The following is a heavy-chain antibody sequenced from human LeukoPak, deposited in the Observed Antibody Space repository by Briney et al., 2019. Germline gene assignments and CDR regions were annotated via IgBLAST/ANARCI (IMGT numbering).Heavy chain of an antibody. D-gene: IGHD5-24*01. V-gene: IGHV4-39*01. J-gene: IGHJ5*02. Sequence: SETLSLTCTVSGGSISSSSYYWGWIRQPPGKGLEWFGRIYYSGSTYYNQSLKSRVTISVDTSKNQFSLKLSSVTAADTAVYYCARRDNRDGYNFDLWGQGTLVTVSS. CDR1: GGSISSSSYY. CDR3: ARRDNRDGYNFDL. CDR2: IYYSGST.